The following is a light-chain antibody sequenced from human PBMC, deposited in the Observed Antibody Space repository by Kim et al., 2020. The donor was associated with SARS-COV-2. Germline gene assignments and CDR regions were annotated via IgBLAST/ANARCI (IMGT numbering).Light chain of an antibody. CDR1: QSISSW. CDR2: DAS. J-gene: IGKJ2*01. CDR3: QQYNSYSYT. V-gene: IGKV1-5*01. Sequence: SAAVGDRVTMTWRASQSISSWLAWYQQKPGKAPKLLIYDASSLESGVPSRFSGSGSGTEFTLTISSLQPDDFATYYCQQYNSYSYTFGQGTKLEI.